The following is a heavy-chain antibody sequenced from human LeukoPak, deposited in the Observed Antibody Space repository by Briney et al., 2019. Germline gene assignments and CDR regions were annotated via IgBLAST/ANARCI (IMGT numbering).Heavy chain of an antibody. Sequence: QPGGSLRLSCAASGFTFSNYWMNWVRQAPGKGLEWVSYISVSGSTIHYADSVKGRFTVSRDNAKNSLYLQMNTLRDEDTAVYYCARVRGGYWGQGTLVTVSS. D-gene: IGHD3-16*01. J-gene: IGHJ4*02. CDR2: ISVSGSTI. V-gene: IGHV3-48*02. CDR1: GFTFSNYW. CDR3: ARVRGGY.